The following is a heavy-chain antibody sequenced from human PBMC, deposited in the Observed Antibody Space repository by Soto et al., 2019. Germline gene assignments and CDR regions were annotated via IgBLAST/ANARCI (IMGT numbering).Heavy chain of an antibody. D-gene: IGHD3-3*01. V-gene: IGHV1-69*13. J-gene: IGHJ6*02. CDR2: IIPIFGTA. Sequence: SVKVSCKASGGTFSSYAISWVRQAPGQGLEWMGGIIPIFGTANYAQKFQGRVTITADESTSTAYMELSSLRSEDTAVYYCARGHYDFWSGLYYYYGMDVWGQGTTVTVSS. CDR1: GGTFSSYA. CDR3: ARGHYDFWSGLYYYYGMDV.